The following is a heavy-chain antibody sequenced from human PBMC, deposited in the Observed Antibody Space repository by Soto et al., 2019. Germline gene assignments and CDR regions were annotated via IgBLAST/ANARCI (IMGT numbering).Heavy chain of an antibody. Sequence: PRESLKISCRVSGYSLTSHWLGWVRQMPGKGLEWMGIIYPGDSDTRISPSFRGQVTMSVDKSINTAYLQWRSLKASDTALYYCARPGPENSFDYWGQGTLVTVS. CDR3: ARPGPENSFDY. D-gene: IGHD1-1*01. CDR1: GYSLTSHW. CDR2: IYPGDSDT. V-gene: IGHV5-51*01. J-gene: IGHJ4*02.